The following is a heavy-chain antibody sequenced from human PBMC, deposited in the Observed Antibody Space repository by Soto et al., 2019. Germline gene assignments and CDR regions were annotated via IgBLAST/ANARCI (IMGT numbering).Heavy chain of an antibody. J-gene: IGHJ5*02. CDR3: ASNRTYYDFWTSNWFDP. D-gene: IGHD3-3*01. Sequence: SETLSLTCAVYGGSFSGYYWSWIRQPPGKGLEWIGEINHSGSTNYNPSLKSRVTISVDTSKNQFSLKLSSVTAADTAVYYCASNRTYYDFWTSNWFDPWGQGTLVTVSS. CDR1: GGSFSGYY. CDR2: INHSGST. V-gene: IGHV4-34*01.